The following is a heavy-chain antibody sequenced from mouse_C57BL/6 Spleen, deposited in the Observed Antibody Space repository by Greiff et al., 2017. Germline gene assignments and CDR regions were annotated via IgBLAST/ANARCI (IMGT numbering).Heavy chain of an antibody. D-gene: IGHD4-1*01. CDR2: IYPGSGST. Sequence: VQLQQPGAELVKPGASVKMSCKASGYTFTSYWITWVKQRPGQGLEGIGDIYPGSGSTNYNEKFQSKATLTVDTSSSTSYMQLSSLTSEVSAVYYCAFNWEGGYYFDYWGQGTTLTVSS. CDR3: AFNWEGGYYFDY. V-gene: IGHV1-55*01. CDR1: GYTFTSYW. J-gene: IGHJ2*01.